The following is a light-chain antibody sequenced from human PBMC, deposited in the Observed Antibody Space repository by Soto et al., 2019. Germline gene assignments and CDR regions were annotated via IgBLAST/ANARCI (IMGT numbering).Light chain of an antibody. CDR2: GAS. J-gene: IGKJ4*01. CDR1: QSVTSGY. V-gene: IGKV3-20*01. CDR3: QQYGRSPLT. Sequence: EIVLTQSPGTLSLSPGERATLSCRASQSVTSGYLAWYQRKPGQAPRLLIYGASRRATGIPDRFSGSGSGKVFTLTISRLEPEDCAVYYCQQYGRSPLTFGGGTKVEIK.